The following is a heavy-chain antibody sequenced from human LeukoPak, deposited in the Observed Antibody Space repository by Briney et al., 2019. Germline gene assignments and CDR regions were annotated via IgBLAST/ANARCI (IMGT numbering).Heavy chain of an antibody. CDR3: ARDRGGYEFFDY. D-gene: IGHD5-12*01. V-gene: IGHV3-48*02. CDR2: ISTGSGTI. Sequence: GGSLRLSCAASGFTFSGHSMNWVRQAPGKGLEWVSYISTGSGTIYYTDSVKGRFTISRDNAKNSLYLQMNSLRDEDTAVYYCARDRGGYEFFDYWDQGTLVTVSS. CDR1: GFTFSGHS. J-gene: IGHJ4*02.